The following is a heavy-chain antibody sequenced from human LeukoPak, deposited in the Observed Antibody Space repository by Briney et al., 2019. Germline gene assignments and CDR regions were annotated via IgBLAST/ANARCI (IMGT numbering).Heavy chain of an antibody. CDR3: ARHNYHERGSTDY. Sequence: PGGSLRLSCAASGFTFTRYWMSWVRQAPGKGLEWVANINENGSEKKYVDSVKGRFTIRRDNDKKSLYVQMKSLRAEDTAVYYCARHNYHERGSTDYWGQGTLVTVSS. D-gene: IGHD5-24*01. CDR2: INENGSEK. V-gene: IGHV3-7*01. CDR1: GFTFTRYW. J-gene: IGHJ4*02.